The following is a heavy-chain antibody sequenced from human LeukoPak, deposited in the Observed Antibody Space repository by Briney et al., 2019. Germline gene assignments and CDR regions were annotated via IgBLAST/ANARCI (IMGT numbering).Heavy chain of an antibody. V-gene: IGHV3-7*01. J-gene: IGHJ4*02. D-gene: IGHD3-22*01. CDR1: GFTFSSYW. CDR2: IKQDGSEK. Sequence: GGSLRLSCAASGFTFSSYWMSWVRRAPGKGLEWVANIKQDGSEKYYVDSVKGRFTISRDNAKNSLYLQVDSLRAEDTAVYYCARVLKSGYYDSSGVFDYWGQGTLVTVSS. CDR3: ARVLKSGYYDSSGVFDY.